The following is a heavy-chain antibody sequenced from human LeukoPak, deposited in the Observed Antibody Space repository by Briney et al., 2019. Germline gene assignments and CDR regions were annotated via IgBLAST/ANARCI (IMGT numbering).Heavy chain of an antibody. Sequence: GAPLKISCKGSGYSFTSYWIGWVRRIPGKGLEWMGIIYPGDSDTSYSPSFQGQVTISADKSISTAYLQWSSLKASDTAMYYCARQGGEIAAAGTYWYFDLWGRGTLVTVSS. CDR1: GYSFTSYW. D-gene: IGHD6-13*01. CDR3: ARQGGEIAAAGTYWYFDL. CDR2: IYPGDSDT. J-gene: IGHJ2*01. V-gene: IGHV5-51*01.